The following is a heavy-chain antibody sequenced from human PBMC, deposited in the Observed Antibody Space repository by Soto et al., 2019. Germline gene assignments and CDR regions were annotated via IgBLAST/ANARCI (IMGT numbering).Heavy chain of an antibody. D-gene: IGHD5-12*01. CDR3: ARADGRDGYNYPDY. CDR1: GYTFTGYY. V-gene: IGHV1-2*04. Sequence: ASVKVSCKASGYTFTGYYMHWVRQAPGQGLEWMGWINPNSGGTNYAQKFQGWVTMTRDTSISTAYMELSRLRSDDTAVYYCARADGRDGYNYPDYWGQGTLVTV. CDR2: INPNSGGT. J-gene: IGHJ4*02.